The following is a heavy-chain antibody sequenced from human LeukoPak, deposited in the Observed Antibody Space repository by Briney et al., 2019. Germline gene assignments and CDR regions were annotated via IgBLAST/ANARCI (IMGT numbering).Heavy chain of an antibody. CDR2: LSGSGDKT. Sequence: GGSLRLSCAAPGFPFSTYGMSWVRQAPGKGLEWVSALSGSGDKTFYIDSVKGRFTISRDNSKNTLYLQLNGLRAEDTAVYYCAKDLHWGLDYWGQGALVTVSS. D-gene: IGHD7-27*01. J-gene: IGHJ4*02. V-gene: IGHV3-23*01. CDR3: AKDLHWGLDY. CDR1: GFPFSTYG.